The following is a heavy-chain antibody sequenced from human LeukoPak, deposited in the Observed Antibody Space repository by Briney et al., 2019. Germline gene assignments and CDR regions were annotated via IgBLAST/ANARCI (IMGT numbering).Heavy chain of an antibody. CDR2: IYTSGST. D-gene: IGHD2-21*02. J-gene: IGHJ5*02. CDR3: ARARGPHCGGDCYSHNWFDP. V-gene: IGHV4-4*07. Sequence: PSETLSLTCTVSGGSISSYYWSWIRQPAGKALEWIGRIYTSGSTNYNPSLKSRVTMSVDTSKNQFSLKLSSVTAADTAVYYCARARGPHCGGDCYSHNWFDPWGQGTLVTVSS. CDR1: GGSISSYY.